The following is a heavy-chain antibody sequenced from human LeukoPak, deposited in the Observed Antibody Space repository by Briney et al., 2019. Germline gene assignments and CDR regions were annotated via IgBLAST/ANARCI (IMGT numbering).Heavy chain of an antibody. CDR3: ATFCSGGDCYSFAP. Sequence: GGSLRLSCAASGFTFSSYAMSWVRQAPGKGLEWVSAISPSGGSRYYADSVKGRFTISRDNSKDTLFLQMDSLRVEDTAVYYCATFCSGGDCYSFAPWGQGTLVTVSS. CDR1: GFTFSSYA. V-gene: IGHV3-23*01. D-gene: IGHD2-15*01. CDR2: ISPSGGSR. J-gene: IGHJ5*02.